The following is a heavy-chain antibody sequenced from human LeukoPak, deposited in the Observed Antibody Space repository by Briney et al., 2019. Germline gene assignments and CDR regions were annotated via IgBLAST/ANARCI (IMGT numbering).Heavy chain of an antibody. D-gene: IGHD6-19*01. CDR1: GFPSISNY. CDR3: ARLYSSGWIDY. CDR2: IYSCGST. Sequence: PGGALRPSLAASGFPSISNYMSGGRQAQGKGLEWFSVIYSCGSTYYAHSVKGRFTISRDNSNNTLYLQMNSLRAEDTAVYYCARLYSSGWIDYWGQGTLVTVSS. V-gene: IGHV3-53*01. J-gene: IGHJ4*02.